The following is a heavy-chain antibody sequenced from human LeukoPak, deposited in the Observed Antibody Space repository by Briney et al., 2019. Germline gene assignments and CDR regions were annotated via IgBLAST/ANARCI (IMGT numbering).Heavy chain of an antibody. CDR1: GLTFSSHS. CDR3: ARPTLTWGSGPDY. CDR2: ISSSSSYI. V-gene: IGHV3-21*01. Sequence: TGGSLRLSCAVSGLTFSSHSMNWVRQAPGKGLEWVSSISSSSSYIYYADSVKGRFTISRDNAKNSLYLQMNSLRAEDTAVYYCARPTLTWGSGPDYWGQGTLVTVSS. J-gene: IGHJ4*02. D-gene: IGHD7-27*01.